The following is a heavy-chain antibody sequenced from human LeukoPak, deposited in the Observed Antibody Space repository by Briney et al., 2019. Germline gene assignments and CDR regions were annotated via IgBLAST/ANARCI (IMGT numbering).Heavy chain of an antibody. CDR1: EYLFTGYY. J-gene: IGHJ5*02. CDR2: INPNTGAT. Sequence: ASVKVSCKASEYLFTGYYIHWVRQAPGQGLEWMGWINPNTGATNYAQKFQGRVTMTRDTSISTVYMELSSLRSEDTAVYYCARARRVVAGSGFDPWGQGTLVTVSS. V-gene: IGHV1-2*02. D-gene: IGHD2-15*01. CDR3: ARARRVVAGSGFDP.